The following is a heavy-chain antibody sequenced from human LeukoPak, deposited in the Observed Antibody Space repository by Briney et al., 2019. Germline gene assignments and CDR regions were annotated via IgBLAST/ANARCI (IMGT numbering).Heavy chain of an antibody. Sequence: GGSLRLSCATSGFTFSSYSMNWVRQAPGKGLEWVSSISSSSSSIYYADSVKGRFTISRDNAKNSLYLQMNSLRAEDTAVYYCARGYCSGGSCYSDAFDIWGQGTMVTVSS. V-gene: IGHV3-21*01. CDR3: ARGYCSGGSCYSDAFDI. CDR1: GFTFSSYS. CDR2: ISSSSSSI. J-gene: IGHJ3*02. D-gene: IGHD2-15*01.